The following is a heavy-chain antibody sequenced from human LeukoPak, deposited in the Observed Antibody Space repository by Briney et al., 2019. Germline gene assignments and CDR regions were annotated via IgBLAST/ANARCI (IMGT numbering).Heavy chain of an antibody. Sequence: GLLRLSCAASGFPFSSSWMSWVRKAPGKGLKWVANTKQDGSEKYYVDSVKSRFTISRDNAKNTLYLQMNSLRAEDTAVYYCARGSSGPPPLFWGEGTLFSVS. V-gene: IGHV3-7*01. CDR1: GFPFSSSW. CDR2: TKQDGSEK. D-gene: IGHD6-19*01. CDR3: ARGSSGPPPLF. J-gene: IGHJ4*02.